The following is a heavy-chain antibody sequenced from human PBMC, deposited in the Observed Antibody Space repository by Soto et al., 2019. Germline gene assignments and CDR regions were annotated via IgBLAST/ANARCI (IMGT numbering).Heavy chain of an antibody. Sequence: ASVKVSCKASGYTFTSYGISWVRQAPGQGLEWMGWISAYNGNTNYAQKLQGRVTMTTDTSTSTAYMELRSLRSDDTAVYYCARDRSSGWYWGYFQHWGQGTLVTVSS. CDR1: GYTFTSYG. V-gene: IGHV1-18*01. D-gene: IGHD6-19*01. CDR3: ARDRSSGWYWGYFQH. CDR2: ISAYNGNT. J-gene: IGHJ1*01.